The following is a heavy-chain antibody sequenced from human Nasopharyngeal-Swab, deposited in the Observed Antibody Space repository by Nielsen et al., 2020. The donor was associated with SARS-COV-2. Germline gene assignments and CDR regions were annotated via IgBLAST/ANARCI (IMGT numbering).Heavy chain of an antibody. CDR3: ARGTGYYYYMDV. CDR1: GFTFSSYG. D-gene: IGHD1-14*01. CDR2: IWYDGSNK. Sequence: GESLKISCEASGFTFSSYGMHWVRQAPGKGLEWVAVIWYDGSNKYYADSVKGRFTISRDNSKNTLYLQMNSLRAEDTAVYYCARGTGYYYYMDVWGKGTTVTVSS. J-gene: IGHJ6*03. V-gene: IGHV3-33*08.